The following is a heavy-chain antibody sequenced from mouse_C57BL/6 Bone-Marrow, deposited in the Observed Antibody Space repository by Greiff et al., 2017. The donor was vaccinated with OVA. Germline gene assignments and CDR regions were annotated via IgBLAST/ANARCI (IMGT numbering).Heavy chain of an antibody. Sequence: DVKLVESGPGLAKPSQTLSLTCSVSGYSITSYYWNWIRKFPGNKLEYMGYISYSGSTYYNPSLKSRISIIRDTSKNQYYLQLNSVATEDTATFYCARGSDEVDYWGQGTSVTVSS. CDR2: ISYSGST. D-gene: IGHD1-1*02. V-gene: IGHV3-8*01. J-gene: IGHJ4*01. CDR3: ARGSDEVDY. CDR1: GYSITSYY.